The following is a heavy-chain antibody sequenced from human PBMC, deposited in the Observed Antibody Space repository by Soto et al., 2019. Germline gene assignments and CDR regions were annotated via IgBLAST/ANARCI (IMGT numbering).Heavy chain of an antibody. CDR1: GGRFPTYA. J-gene: IGHJ6*02. Sequence: SVKVSCKASGGRFPTYAFNWMRQAPGQGLEWLGGIITFFGAAIYAQKFQGRVTITADELTTTAYMELSGLRSEDTAVYYCARGGKERFRGSGMDVWGQGTTVTVSS. V-gene: IGHV1-69*13. CDR2: IITFFGAA. CDR3: ARGGKERFRGSGMDV. D-gene: IGHD1-1*01.